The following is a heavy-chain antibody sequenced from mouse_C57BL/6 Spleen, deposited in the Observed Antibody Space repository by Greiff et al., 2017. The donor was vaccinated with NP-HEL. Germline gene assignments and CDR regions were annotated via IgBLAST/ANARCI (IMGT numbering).Heavy chain of an antibody. CDR1: GYTFTSYW. CDR2: IDPSDSYT. CDR3: ARSRITTVEGFDY. D-gene: IGHD1-1*01. J-gene: IGHJ2*01. Sequence: QVQLKQPGAELVMPGASVKLSCKASGYTFTSYWMHWVKQRPGQGLEWIGEIDPSDSYTNYNQKFKGKSTLTVDKSSSTAYMQLSSLTSEDSAVYYCARSRITTVEGFDYWGQGTTLTVSS. V-gene: IGHV1-69*01.